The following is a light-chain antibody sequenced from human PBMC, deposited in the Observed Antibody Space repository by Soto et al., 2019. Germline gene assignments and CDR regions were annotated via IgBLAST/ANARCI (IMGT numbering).Light chain of an antibody. J-gene: IGLJ2*01. V-gene: IGLV1-47*01. CDR1: SSNIGSNY. CDR2: RNN. CDR3: AAWDDSLSGVV. Sequence: QSVLTQPPSASGTPGQRVTISCSGSSSNIGSNYVYWYQQLPGTAPKLLIYRNNQRPSGVPDRFSGSKSGTSASLAISGLRSKDEADYYCAAWDDSLSGVVFGGGTQLT.